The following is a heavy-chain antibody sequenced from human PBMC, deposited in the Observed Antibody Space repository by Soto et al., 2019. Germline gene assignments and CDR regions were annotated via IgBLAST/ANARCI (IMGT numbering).Heavy chain of an antibody. CDR2: IYHSGST. D-gene: IGHD3-10*01. Sequence: SETLSLTCTVSGFSINSADYWGWIRQPPGKGLEWIGSIYHSGSTHYNAALRSRVTISVDTSKNQFSLKLSSVTAADTAVYYCARNVTLVRGVIRYNWFDPWGQGTLVTSPQ. V-gene: IGHV4-38-2*02. CDR3: ARNVTLVRGVIRYNWFDP. J-gene: IGHJ5*02. CDR1: GFSINSADY.